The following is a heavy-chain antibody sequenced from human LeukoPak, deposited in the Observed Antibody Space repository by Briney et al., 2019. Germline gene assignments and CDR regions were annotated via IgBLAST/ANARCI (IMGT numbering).Heavy chain of an antibody. D-gene: IGHD3-22*01. J-gene: IGHJ4*02. CDR2: ISSSSSHI. Sequence: GGSLRLSCAASGFTFSSYSMNWVRQAPGKGLEWVSSISSSSSHIYYADSVKGRFTISRDNAKNSPYLQMNSLRAEDTAVYYCARGGYYDSSGYPSWGQGTLVTVSS. CDR1: GFTFSSYS. CDR3: ARGGYYDSSGYPS. V-gene: IGHV3-21*01.